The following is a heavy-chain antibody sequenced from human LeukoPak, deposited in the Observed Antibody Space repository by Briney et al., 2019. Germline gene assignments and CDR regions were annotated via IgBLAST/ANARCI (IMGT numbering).Heavy chain of an antibody. J-gene: IGHJ4*02. CDR1: GFIFSYHY. CDR3: VRGHISFDY. V-gene: IGHV3-72*01. Sequence: GGSLRLSCAVSGFIFSYHYMDWLRQAPGQGLEWVIRSRIKADGYITQYAATVQDSFAISRREANDSLYLQMNSLKTEDTAVYYCVRGHISFDYWGQGTLVTVFS. CDR2: SRIKADGYIT.